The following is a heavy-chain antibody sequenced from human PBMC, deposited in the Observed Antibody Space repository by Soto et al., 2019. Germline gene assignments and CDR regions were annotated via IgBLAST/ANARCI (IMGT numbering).Heavy chain of an antibody. J-gene: IGHJ4*02. CDR2: INHSGST. CDR1: GGSFSGYY. D-gene: IGHD6-6*01. V-gene: IGHV4-34*01. CDR3: ARDMFSSRIFDY. Sequence: SETLSLTCAVYGGSFSGYYWSWLRQPPGKGLERIGEINHSGSTNYNPSLKSRVTISVDTSKNQFSLKLSSVTAADTAVYYCARDMFSSRIFDYWGQGTLVTVSS.